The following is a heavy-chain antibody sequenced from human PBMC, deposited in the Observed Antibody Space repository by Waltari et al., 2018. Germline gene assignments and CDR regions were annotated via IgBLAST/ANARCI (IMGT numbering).Heavy chain of an antibody. V-gene: IGHV3-73*01. CDR2: IRGKANRYAT. J-gene: IGHJ6*02. Sequence: EVQLVESGGGLVQPGGSLKLSWAGSGFTFSGSAIHWVRQASGRGLEWVGRIRGKANRYATDYVASVKGRFTISRDDSKNTAYLQLNSLKTEDTAVYYCTSSGSYSSYHGMDVWGQGTTVTVSS. CDR1: GFTFSGSA. D-gene: IGHD1-26*01. CDR3: TSSGSYSSYHGMDV.